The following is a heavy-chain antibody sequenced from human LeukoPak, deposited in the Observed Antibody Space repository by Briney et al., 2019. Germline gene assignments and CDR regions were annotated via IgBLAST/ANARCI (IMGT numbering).Heavy chain of an antibody. J-gene: IGHJ5*02. D-gene: IGHD2/OR15-2a*01. CDR1: GYTFTGDQ. CDR2: INPSSGDT. CDR3: ARKSAGFLTA. V-gene: IGHV1-2*02. Sequence: ASVKVSCKASGYTFTGDQIYWLRQAPGQGLEWVGWINPSSGDTLYKGKFQGRVTMTRDKSISSAYMELSSLRSDDTAVYYCARKSAGFLTAWGQGTLVTVSS.